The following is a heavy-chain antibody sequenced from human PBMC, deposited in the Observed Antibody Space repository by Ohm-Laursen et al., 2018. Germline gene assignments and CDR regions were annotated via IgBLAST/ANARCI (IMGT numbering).Heavy chain of an antibody. CDR2: MYYSGNT. CDR3: ARLGYGGNRDY. D-gene: IGHD4-23*01. J-gene: IGHJ4*02. Sequence: GTLSLTCVVSGDSISSSSYYWGWIRQPPGKGLQWIGSMYYSGNTYYNPSLKSRVTISIDKSKNQFSLEVSSVTAADTAVYYCARLGYGGNRDYWGQGTLVTVSS. V-gene: IGHV4-39*01. CDR1: GDSISSSSYY.